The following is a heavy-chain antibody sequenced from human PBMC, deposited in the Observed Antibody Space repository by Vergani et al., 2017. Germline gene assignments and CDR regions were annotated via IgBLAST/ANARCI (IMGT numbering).Heavy chain of an antibody. J-gene: IGHJ6*02. CDR2: IYHSGST. D-gene: IGHD2-15*01. V-gene: IGHV4-4*02. Sequence: QVQLQESGPGLVKLSGTLSLTCAVSGGSISSSNWWSWVRQPPGKGLEWIGEIYHSGSTNYNPSLKSRVTISVDKSKNQFSLKLSSVTAADTAVYYCARDCEADIVNLYYYGMDVWGQGTTVTVSS. CDR1: GGSISSSNW. CDR3: ARDCEADIVNLYYYGMDV.